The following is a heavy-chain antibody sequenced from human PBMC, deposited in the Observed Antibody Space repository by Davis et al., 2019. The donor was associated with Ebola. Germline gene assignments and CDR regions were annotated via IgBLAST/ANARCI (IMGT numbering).Heavy chain of an antibody. V-gene: IGHV3-48*01. Sequence: GGSLRLSCAASGFTFSSYSMNWVRQAPGKGLEWVSYISSSSSTIYYADSVKGRFTISRDNSKNTLYLQMNSLRAEDTAVYYCARAHYDFWSGRFDYWGQGTLVTVSS. CDR3: ARAHYDFWSGRFDY. D-gene: IGHD3-3*01. CDR2: ISSSSSTI. J-gene: IGHJ4*02. CDR1: GFTFSSYS.